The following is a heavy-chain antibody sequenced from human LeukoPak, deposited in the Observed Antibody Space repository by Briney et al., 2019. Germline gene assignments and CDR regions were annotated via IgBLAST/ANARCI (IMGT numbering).Heavy chain of an antibody. CDR2: IRYDGSNK. Sequence: GGSMRLSCAASGFTFSSYGMHWVHQATGKVLELVALIRYDGSNKYYADSVKGRFTISRNNSKNTLYLQMNSLRAEDTAVYHCAKDEGVLLPAAVDYWGQGTLVTVSS. CDR3: AKDEGVLLPAAVDY. CDR1: GFTFSSYG. D-gene: IGHD2-2*01. V-gene: IGHV3-30*02. J-gene: IGHJ4*02.